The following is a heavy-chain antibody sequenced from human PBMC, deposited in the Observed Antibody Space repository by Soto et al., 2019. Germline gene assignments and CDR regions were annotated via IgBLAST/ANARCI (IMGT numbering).Heavy chain of an antibody. CDR1: GYTFTSYG. Sequence: ASGKVSCKASGYTFTSYGISWVRQAPGQGLEWMGWISGYNGDTNYAQKFQGRVSMTIDTSTTTAYMELRSLTSDDTAVYFCAKNGQPPYYYYGLDVWG. J-gene: IGHJ6*02. CDR3: AKNGQPPYYYYGLDV. V-gene: IGHV1-18*01. D-gene: IGHD2-8*01. CDR2: ISGYNGDT.